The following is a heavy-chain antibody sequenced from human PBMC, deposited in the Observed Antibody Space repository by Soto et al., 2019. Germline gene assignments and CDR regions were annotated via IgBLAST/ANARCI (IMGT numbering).Heavy chain of an antibody. Sequence: EVQLLESGGGLVQPGGSLRLSCTASGFTFSSSAMNWVRRAPGQGLEWVASVSENGGSRGGTYYADSVKGRFTISRDNSKNTLYLQMDSLRGADTAVYYCASAKAVVIAALGIWGQGTMVTVSS. V-gene: IGHV3-23*01. CDR3: ASAKAVVIAALGI. D-gene: IGHD2-21*01. CDR1: GFTFSSSA. CDR2: VSENGGSRGGT. J-gene: IGHJ3*02.